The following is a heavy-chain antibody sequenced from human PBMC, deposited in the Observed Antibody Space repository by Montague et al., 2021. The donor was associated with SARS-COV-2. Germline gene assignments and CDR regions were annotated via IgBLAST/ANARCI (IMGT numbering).Heavy chain of an antibody. CDR1: GGSFSGYY. CDR2: INHSGST. J-gene: IGHJ6*02. Sequence: SETLSLTCAVYGGSFSGYYWSWIRQPPGKGLEWIGEINHSGSTNYNPSLKSRVTISVDTSKNQFPLQLSFVTAADAAVYYCARGSWHIVVVTAIRDGYYGMDVWGQGTTVTVSS. CDR3: ARGSWHIVVVTAIRDGYYGMDV. D-gene: IGHD2-21*02. V-gene: IGHV4-34*01.